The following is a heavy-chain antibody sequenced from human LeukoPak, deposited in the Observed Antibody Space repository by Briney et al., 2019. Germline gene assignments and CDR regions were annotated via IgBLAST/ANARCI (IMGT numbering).Heavy chain of an antibody. J-gene: IGHJ4*02. CDR1: GGSISSSSYY. Sequence: PSETLSLTCTVSGGSISSSSYYWGWIRQPPGKGLEWIGSIYYSGSTYYNPSLKSRVTISVDTSKNQFSLKLSSVTAADTAVYYCATFSPTTFDYWGQGTLVTVSS. D-gene: IGHD1-26*01. CDR2: IYYSGST. V-gene: IGHV4-39*01. CDR3: ATFSPTTFDY.